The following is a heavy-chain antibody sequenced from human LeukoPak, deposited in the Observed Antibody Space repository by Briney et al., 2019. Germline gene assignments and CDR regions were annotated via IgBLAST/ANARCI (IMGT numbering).Heavy chain of an antibody. D-gene: IGHD2-15*01. CDR3: ASPSSGGKDYFDY. CDR2: VSYDGGNK. J-gene: IGHJ4*02. Sequence: GGSLRLSCAASGFTFSSYAMHWVRQAPGKGLEWVAVVSYDGGNKYYADSVKGRFTISRDNSKNTLYLQMNSLRAEDTAVYYCASPSSGGKDYFDYWGQGTLVTVSS. CDR1: GFTFSSYA. V-gene: IGHV3-30-3*01.